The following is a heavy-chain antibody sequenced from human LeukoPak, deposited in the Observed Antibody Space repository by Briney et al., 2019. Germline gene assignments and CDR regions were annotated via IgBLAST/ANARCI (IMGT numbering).Heavy chain of an antibody. J-gene: IGHJ5*02. CDR1: GFTFSDYY. D-gene: IGHD1-7*01. CDR2: ISSSGSTI. CDR3: ARAGWNYERRFDP. V-gene: IGHV3-11*01. Sequence: GGSLRLSCAASGFTFSDYYMSWIRQAPGKGLEWVSYISSSGSTIYYADSVKGRFAISRDNAKNSLYLQMNSLRAEDTAVYYCARAGWNYERRFDPWGRGTLVTVSS.